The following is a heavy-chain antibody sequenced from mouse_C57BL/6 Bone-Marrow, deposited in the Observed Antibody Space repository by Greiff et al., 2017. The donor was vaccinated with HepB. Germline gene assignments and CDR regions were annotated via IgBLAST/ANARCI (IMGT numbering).Heavy chain of an antibody. Sequence: QVQLQQPGAELVRPGTSVKLSCKASGYTFTSYWMHWVKQRPGQGLEWIGVIDPSDSYTKYNQKFKGKATLTVDTSSSTAYMQLSSLTSEDSAVYYCATRVTPCAMDYWGQGTSVTVSS. CDR2: IDPSDSYT. CDR1: GYTFTSYW. CDR3: ATRVTPCAMDY. V-gene: IGHV1-59*01. D-gene: IGHD2-1*01. J-gene: IGHJ4*01.